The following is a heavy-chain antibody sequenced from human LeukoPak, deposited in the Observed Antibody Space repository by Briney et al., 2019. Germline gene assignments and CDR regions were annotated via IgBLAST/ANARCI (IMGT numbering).Heavy chain of an antibody. Sequence: SGTLSLTCAVSGGSISSRNWWSWVRQPPGKGLEWIGEIYHSGSTNYNPSLKSRVTMSVDQSKNHFSLKLNSVTAADTAVYYCVGDLVRGVTGRTWGQGTLVTVSS. D-gene: IGHD3-10*01. CDR1: GGSISSRNW. CDR2: IYHSGST. V-gene: IGHV4-4*02. CDR3: VGDLVRGVTGRT. J-gene: IGHJ5*02.